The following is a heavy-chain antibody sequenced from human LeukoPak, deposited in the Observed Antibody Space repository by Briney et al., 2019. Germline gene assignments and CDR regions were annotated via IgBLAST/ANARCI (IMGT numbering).Heavy chain of an antibody. D-gene: IGHD6-19*01. J-gene: IGHJ4*02. CDR2: ISYDGSNK. CDR1: GFTFSSYA. CDR3: ARHNLAVAYPFDY. V-gene: IGHV3-30-3*01. Sequence: PGGSLRLSCAASGFTFSSYAMHWVRQAPGKGLEWVAVISYDGSNKYYADSVKGRFTISRDNSKNTLYLHMNSLRAEDTAVYYCARHNLAVAYPFDYWGQGTLVTVSS.